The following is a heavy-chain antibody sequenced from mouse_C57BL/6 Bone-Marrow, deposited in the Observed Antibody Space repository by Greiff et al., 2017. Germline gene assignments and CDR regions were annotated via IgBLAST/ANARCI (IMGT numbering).Heavy chain of an antibody. Sequence: EVQLQQSGAELVRPGASVKLSCTASGFNIKDDYMHWVKQRPEQGLEWIGWIDPENGDTEYASKFQGKATITADTSSNTAYLHLSSLTSEDTAVYYCTTALLMIIPVDYWGQGTTLTVSS. J-gene: IGHJ2*01. V-gene: IGHV14-4*01. CDR3: TTALLMIIPVDY. CDR2: IDPENGDT. D-gene: IGHD2-4*01. CDR1: GFNIKDDY.